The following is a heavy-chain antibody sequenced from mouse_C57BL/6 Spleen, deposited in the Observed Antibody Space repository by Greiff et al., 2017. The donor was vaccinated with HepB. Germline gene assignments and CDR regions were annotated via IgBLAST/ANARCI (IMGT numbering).Heavy chain of an antibody. V-gene: IGHV1-54*01. D-gene: IGHD2-2*01. CDR3: ARSTMVTGYAMDY. Sequence: QVQLQQSGAELVRPGTSVKVSCKASGYAFTNYLIEWVKQRPGQGLEWIGVINPGSGGTNYNEKFKGKATLTADKSSSTAYMQLSSLTSEDSAVYFCARSTMVTGYAMDYWGQGTSVTVSS. J-gene: IGHJ4*01. CDR1: GYAFTNYL. CDR2: INPGSGGT.